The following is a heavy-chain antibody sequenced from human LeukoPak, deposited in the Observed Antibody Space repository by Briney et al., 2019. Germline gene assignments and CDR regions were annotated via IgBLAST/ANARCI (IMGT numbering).Heavy chain of an antibody. D-gene: IGHD4-23*01. Sequence: GGSLRLPCAASGFTFSSYAMHWVRQAPGKGLEWVAVISYDGSNKYYADSVKGRFTISRDNSKNTLYLQMNSLRAEDTAVYYCARDNGYGGNSGTGYWGQGTLVTVSS. CDR2: ISYDGSNK. CDR3: ARDNGYGGNSGTGY. V-gene: IGHV3-30-3*01. J-gene: IGHJ4*02. CDR1: GFTFSSYA.